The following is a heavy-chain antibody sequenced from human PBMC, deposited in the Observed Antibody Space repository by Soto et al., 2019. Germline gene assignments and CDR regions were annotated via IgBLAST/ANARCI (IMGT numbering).Heavy chain of an antibody. D-gene: IGHD3-3*01. J-gene: IGHJ4*02. Sequence: RRLSCAASGFTFNDYYMSWIRQAPGKGLEVVSYISSSSSTVYYADSVKGRFTVSRDNAKNSLFLHMNNLRAEDTALYYCARERKAGYWSGYSYDCWGQGTLVTVSS. CDR2: ISSSSSTV. CDR3: ARERKAGYWSGYSYDC. V-gene: IGHV3-11*01. CDR1: GFTFNDYY.